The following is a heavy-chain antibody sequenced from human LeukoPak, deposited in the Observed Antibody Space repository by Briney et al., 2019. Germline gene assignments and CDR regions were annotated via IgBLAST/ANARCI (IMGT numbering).Heavy chain of an antibody. CDR1: GYTFTSYG. Sequence: ASVKVSCKASGYTFTSYGISWVRQAPGQGLEWVGWISVYNGNTKYAENLQGRVTMTRDTSTSTAYMELKSLRSDDTAMYYCARGGVYYDFWSGYHDAFDIWGQGTMVTVSS. CDR2: ISVYNGNT. V-gene: IGHV1-18*01. J-gene: IGHJ3*02. CDR3: ARGGVYYDFWSGYHDAFDI. D-gene: IGHD3-3*01.